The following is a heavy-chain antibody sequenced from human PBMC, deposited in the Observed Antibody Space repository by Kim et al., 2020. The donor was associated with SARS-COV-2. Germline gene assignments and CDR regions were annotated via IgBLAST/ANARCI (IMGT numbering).Heavy chain of an antibody. V-gene: IGHV3-23*01. D-gene: IGHD1-26*01. CDR1: GFTFSSYF. Sequence: GGSLRLSCAASGFTFSSYFMSWVRQGPGKGLEWVAAVSGNGGTTYYAVSVKGRFTISRDNSKNTLYLQMNSLRAEDTAVYYCATDQDSGNHRGYYYYYGLDAWGQGTTVTVSS. CDR2: VSGNGGTT. J-gene: IGHJ6*02. CDR3: ATDQDSGNHRGYYYYYGLDA.